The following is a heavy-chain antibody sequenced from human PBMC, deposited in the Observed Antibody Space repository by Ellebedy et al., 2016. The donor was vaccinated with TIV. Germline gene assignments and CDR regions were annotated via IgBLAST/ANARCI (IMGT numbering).Heavy chain of an antibody. J-gene: IGHJ6*02. CDR3: ARHRVFGTQEYVMDV. Sequence: GESLKISCQGSGYSFTTYWISWVRQVPGKGLEWMGRIDPSDSYTNYSPSFQGHVTISADKSISTAYLQWNSLKASDTALYYCARHRVFGTQEYVMDVWGQGTTVTVSS. V-gene: IGHV5-10-1*01. CDR2: IDPSDSYT. CDR1: GYSFTTYW. D-gene: IGHD3-10*01.